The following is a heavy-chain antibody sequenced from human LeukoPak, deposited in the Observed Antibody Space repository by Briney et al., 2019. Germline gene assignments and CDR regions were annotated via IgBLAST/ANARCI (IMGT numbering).Heavy chain of an antibody. CDR3: ARAFSSPNWFAP. J-gene: IGHJ5*02. CDR1: GFTFNSYA. Sequence: GGSLRLSCAASGFTFNSYAMNWVRQAPGKGLEWVANIKEDGSAKYYVDSLKGRFTISRDNAKNSLYLQMNSLRAEDTAVYYCARAFSSPNWFAPWGQGTLVTVSS. D-gene: IGHD6-13*01. CDR2: IKEDGSAK. V-gene: IGHV3-7*04.